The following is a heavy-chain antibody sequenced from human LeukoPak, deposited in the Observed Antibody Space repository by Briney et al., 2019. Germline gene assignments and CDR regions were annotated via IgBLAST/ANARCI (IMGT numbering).Heavy chain of an antibody. CDR3: AKDPHNFWTGYFDY. V-gene: IGHV3-23*01. J-gene: IGHJ4*02. Sequence: GGSLRLSCAASGFTFSSYAMSWVRQAPGKGLEWVSAISGSGGTTYHADSVKGHFTVSRDNSKNTLYLQMNSLRAEDTAVYYCAKDPHNFWTGYFDYWGQGTLATVSS. D-gene: IGHD3/OR15-3a*01. CDR2: ISGSGGTT. CDR1: GFTFSSYA.